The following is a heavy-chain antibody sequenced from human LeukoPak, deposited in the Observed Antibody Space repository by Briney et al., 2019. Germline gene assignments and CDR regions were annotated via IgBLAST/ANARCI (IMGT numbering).Heavy chain of an antibody. Sequence: GTSLRLSCAASGFTFSSYSMHWVRQAPGKGLDWISCISTSSSYIYYADSIKGRFTISRDNAKKTLYLQLNSLRAEDTAVYHWARAVWTSSGYWFDYWGPGIPVTVSS. J-gene: IGHJ4*02. CDR3: ARAVWTSSGYWFDY. CDR2: ISTSSSYI. V-gene: IGHV3-21*01. D-gene: IGHD3-22*01. CDR1: GFTFSSYS.